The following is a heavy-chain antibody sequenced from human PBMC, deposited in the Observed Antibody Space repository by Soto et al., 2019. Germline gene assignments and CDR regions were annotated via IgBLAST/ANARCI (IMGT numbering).Heavy chain of an antibody. J-gene: IGHJ4*02. D-gene: IGHD6-19*01. CDR2: ISDSGGST. Sequence: GGSLRLSCAASGFTFSSYAMSWVRQAPGKGLEWVSAISDSGGSTYYADSVKGRFTISRDNSKNTLYLQMNSLRAEDTAVYYCAKDVPRLIAVACTGFDYWGQGTLVTVSS. V-gene: IGHV3-23*01. CDR1: GFTFSSYA. CDR3: AKDVPRLIAVACTGFDY.